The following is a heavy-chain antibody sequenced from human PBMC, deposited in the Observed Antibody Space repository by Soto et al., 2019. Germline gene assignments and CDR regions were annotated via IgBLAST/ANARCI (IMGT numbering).Heavy chain of an antibody. D-gene: IGHD6-6*01. Sequence: PGGSLRLSCAASGFTFSSYGMHWVRQAPGKGLEWVAVISYDGSNKYYADSVKGRFTISRDNSKNTLYLQMNSLRAEDTAVYYCAKYSSSFYYWGQGTLVTVSS. CDR3: AKYSSSFYY. J-gene: IGHJ4*02. CDR1: GFTFSSYG. V-gene: IGHV3-30*18. CDR2: ISYDGSNK.